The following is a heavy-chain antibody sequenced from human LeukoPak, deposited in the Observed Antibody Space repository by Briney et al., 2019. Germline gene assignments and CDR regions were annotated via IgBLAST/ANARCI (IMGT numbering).Heavy chain of an antibody. CDR1: GFIFSNYE. CDR2: ISSSGRTR. CDR3: ARGDGHNPGDF. Sequence: SGGSLRLSCAASGFIFSNYEMIWVRQVPGKGLEWIAHISSSGRTRFYADSVQGRFTVSRDNAKNSLYLQLNSLRGEDTAVYYCARGDGHNPGDFWGQGTLVIVS. V-gene: IGHV3-48*03. D-gene: IGHD5-24*01. J-gene: IGHJ4*02.